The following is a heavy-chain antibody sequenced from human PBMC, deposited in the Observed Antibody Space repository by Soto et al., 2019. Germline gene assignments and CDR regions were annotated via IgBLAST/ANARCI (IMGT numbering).Heavy chain of an antibody. CDR3: ARVRDSFGLDV. D-gene: IGHD2-15*01. CDR2: IHYRGST. J-gene: IGHJ6*02. Sequence: TLSLTCRLSGVSITGAYYWNWIRQHPGKGLEWIGSIHYRGSTYYNPSLKTRITISLDRSNNQFSLNLSSVTAEDTAVYYCARVRDSFGLDVWGQGTTVTVSS. CDR1: GVSITGAYY. V-gene: IGHV4-31*03.